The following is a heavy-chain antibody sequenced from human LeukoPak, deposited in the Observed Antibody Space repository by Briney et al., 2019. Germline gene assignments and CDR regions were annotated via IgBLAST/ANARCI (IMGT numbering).Heavy chain of an antibody. V-gene: IGHV3-73*01. CDR3: FHIAAAGNFDY. CDR1: GFTFSGSA. J-gene: IGHJ4*02. Sequence: GGSLRLSCAASGFTFSGSAMHWVRQASGKGLEWVGRIRSKANSYATAYAASVKGRFTISRDDSKNTAYLQMNSLKTEDTAVYYCFHIAAAGNFDYWGQGTLVTVSS. CDR2: IRSKANSYAT. D-gene: IGHD6-13*01.